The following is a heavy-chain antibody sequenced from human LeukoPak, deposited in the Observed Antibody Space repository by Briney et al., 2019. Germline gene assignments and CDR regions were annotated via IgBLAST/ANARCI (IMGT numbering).Heavy chain of an antibody. CDR3: ARRGTTYCTVDSCHPTWFDP. V-gene: IGHV3-11*03. J-gene: IGHJ5*02. CDR2: IFGCSSDT. Sequence: GGSLRLSCAASGFTFSIYNMTWIRQAPGRGLEWISYIFGCSSDTKHADSVKGRFTISRDNAKNSLYLLMNSLRAEDTAVYYCARRGTTYCTVDSCHPTWFDPWGQGTLVTVSS. CDR1: GFTFSIYN. D-gene: IGHD2-15*01.